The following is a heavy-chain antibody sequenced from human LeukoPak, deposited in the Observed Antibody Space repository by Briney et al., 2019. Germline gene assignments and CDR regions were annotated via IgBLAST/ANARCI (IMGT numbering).Heavy chain of an antibody. V-gene: IGHV3-23*01. CDR2: ISGSGGST. CDR3: EKDRPTVYSSSWLHFLDS. Sequence: PGGSLRLSCAASGFTFSSYGMIWVRQAPGKGLEWVSGISGSGGSTYVADSVKGRFTVSRDNSKNTLYLQMNSLRADDTAVYYCEKDRPTVYSSSWLHFLDSWGQGTLVTVSS. CDR1: GFTFSSYG. J-gene: IGHJ4*02. D-gene: IGHD6-13*01.